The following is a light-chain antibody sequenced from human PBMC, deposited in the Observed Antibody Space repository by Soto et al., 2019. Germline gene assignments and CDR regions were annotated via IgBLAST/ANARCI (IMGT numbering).Light chain of an antibody. V-gene: IGKV1D-12*01. CDR3: QQANSFPIT. J-gene: IGKJ5*01. Sequence: DLQMTPSPSSVSASVGDRVTITCRASQGISRWLAWYQQKPGKAPKLLVYAASSLQSGVPSRFSGSGSGTDFTLTISSLQPEDFATYYCQQANSFPITFGQGTRLEIK. CDR2: AAS. CDR1: QGISRW.